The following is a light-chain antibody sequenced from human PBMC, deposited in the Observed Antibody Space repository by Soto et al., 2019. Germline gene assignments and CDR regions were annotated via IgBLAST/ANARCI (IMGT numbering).Light chain of an antibody. V-gene: IGLV1-47*01. J-gene: IGLJ1*01. Sequence: QSALTQPPSASGTPGQRVTISCSGSSSNIGSNYVYWYQQLPGTAPKLLIYRNNQRPSGVPDRFSGSKSGTSASLAISGLRSEDEADYYCAAWYDSLSGYVFGTGTKVTVL. CDR1: SSNIGSNY. CDR3: AAWYDSLSGYV. CDR2: RNN.